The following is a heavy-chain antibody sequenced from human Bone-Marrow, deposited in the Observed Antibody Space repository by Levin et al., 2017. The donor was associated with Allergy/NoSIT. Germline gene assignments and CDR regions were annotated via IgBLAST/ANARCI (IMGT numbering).Heavy chain of an antibody. D-gene: IGHD2-2*01. CDR3: ARFSSSSCFFDQ. Sequence: SQTLSLTCTVSGYSISSGYYWGWIRQSPGTGLEWIGNMYHSDLPYYMPSLKSRVAISVDTSKNQFYLKMTSVTAADTAVYYCARFSSSSCFFDQWGQGTLVTVSS. J-gene: IGHJ4*02. V-gene: IGHV4-38-2*02. CDR2: MYHSDLP. CDR1: GYSISSGYY.